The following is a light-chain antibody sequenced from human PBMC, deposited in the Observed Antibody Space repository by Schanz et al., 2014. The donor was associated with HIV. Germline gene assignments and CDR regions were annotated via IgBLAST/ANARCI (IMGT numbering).Light chain of an antibody. Sequence: QSALTQPRSVSGSPGQSVTISCTGTNSDVGGYDYVSWYQQYPGKAPKLMIYDGYKRPSGVPDRFSGSKSGNTASLSISGLQAEDEADYYCCLYAGSYFFWVFGGGTKLTVL. CDR2: DGY. CDR3: CLYAGSYFFWV. V-gene: IGLV2-11*01. J-gene: IGLJ3*02. CDR1: NSDVGGYDY.